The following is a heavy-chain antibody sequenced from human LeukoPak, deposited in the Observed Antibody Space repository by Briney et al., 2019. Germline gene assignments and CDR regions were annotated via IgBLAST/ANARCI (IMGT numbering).Heavy chain of an antibody. CDR2: ISSGSTTI. CDR1: QFTFSIYG. V-gene: IGHV3-48*01. CDR3: ARISYYDILTEDGY. Sequence: GGSLRLSCAASQFTFSIYGMNWVRQAPGKGLEWVSYISSGSTTIDYADSVKGRFTISRDNAKNSLYLQMNSLRAEDTAVYYCARISYYDILTEDGYWGQGTLVTVSS. D-gene: IGHD3-9*01. J-gene: IGHJ4*02.